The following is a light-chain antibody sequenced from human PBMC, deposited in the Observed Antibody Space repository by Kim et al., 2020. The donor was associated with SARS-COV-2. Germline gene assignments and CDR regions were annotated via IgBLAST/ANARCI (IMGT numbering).Light chain of an antibody. V-gene: IGLV2-14*03. Sequence: QSALTQPASVSGSPGQSITISCTGTSSDVDGYNYVSWYQQHPGKAPKLMIYDVSNRPSGVSNRFSGSKSGNTASLIISGLQAEDEADYYCSSYTSSSTYVFGTGTKVTVL. CDR2: DVS. J-gene: IGLJ1*01. CDR3: SSYTSSSTYV. CDR1: SSDVDGYNY.